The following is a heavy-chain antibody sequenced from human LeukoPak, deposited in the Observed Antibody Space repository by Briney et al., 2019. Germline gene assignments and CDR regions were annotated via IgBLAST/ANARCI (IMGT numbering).Heavy chain of an antibody. V-gene: IGHV1-69*06. CDR3: ASIGRAASWFDP. CDR2: IIPIFGTA. CDR1: GGTFSSYA. D-gene: IGHD6-25*01. Sequence: SVKVSCKASGGTFSSYAISWVRQAPGQGLEWMGGIIPIFGTANYAQKFQGRVTITADKSTSTAYMELSSLRSEDTAVYYCASIGRAASWFDPWGQGTLVIVSS. J-gene: IGHJ5*02.